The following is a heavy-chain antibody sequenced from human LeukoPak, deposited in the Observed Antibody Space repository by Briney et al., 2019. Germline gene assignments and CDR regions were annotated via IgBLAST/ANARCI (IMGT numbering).Heavy chain of an antibody. CDR3: ARRRQVTSYSPYAFDI. CDR1: GGSMSGSY. J-gene: IGHJ3*02. V-gene: IGHV4-59*08. D-gene: IGHD2-15*01. CDR2: IYFTGHS. Sequence: SETLSLTCTVSGGSMSGSYWSWIRQSPGKGLEWLGYIYFTGHSKSNPSLKSRVTISLDTSKNQLSLRLASVAAADTAVYYCARRRQVTSYSPYAFDIWGQGTMVTVSS.